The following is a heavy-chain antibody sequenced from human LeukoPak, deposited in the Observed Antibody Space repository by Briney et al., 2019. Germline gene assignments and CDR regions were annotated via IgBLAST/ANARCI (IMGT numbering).Heavy chain of an antibody. Sequence: PGASLRLSCAASGFTFSSYAMIWVRQIPGKGLEGLEWVSSISGSGSSTYYADSVKGRFTVSRDNSKNTLYLQMNSLRAEDTAVYYCAKGYNWFDPWGQGTLVTVSS. J-gene: IGHJ5*02. CDR1: GFTFSSYA. V-gene: IGHV3-23*01. CDR2: ISGSGSST. CDR3: AKGYNWFDP.